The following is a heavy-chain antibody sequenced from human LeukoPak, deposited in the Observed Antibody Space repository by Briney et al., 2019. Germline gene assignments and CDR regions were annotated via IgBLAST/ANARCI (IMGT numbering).Heavy chain of an antibody. CDR2: IYYTGT. V-gene: IGHV4-59*02. D-gene: IGHD3-10*01. J-gene: IGHJ4*02. CDR1: GGSVSDYY. Sequence: SETLSLTCAVYGGSVSDYYWSWIRQSPGKGLEWIGYIYYTGTSYNPSLKSRVTISADTSKNQFSLNLSSVTAADTAVYYCAKNYYGSGSYLGFDYWGQGTLVTVSS. CDR3: AKNYYGSGSYLGFDY.